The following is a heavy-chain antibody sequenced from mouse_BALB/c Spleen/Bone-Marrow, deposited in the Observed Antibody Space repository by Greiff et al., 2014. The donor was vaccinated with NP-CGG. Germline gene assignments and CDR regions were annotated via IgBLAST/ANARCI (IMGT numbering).Heavy chain of an antibody. CDR3: ARRFITTAAWFAY. V-gene: IGHV1S29*02. CDR2: IYPYNGGT. CDR1: GYTFTDYN. D-gene: IGHD1-2*01. Sequence: VQLKQSGPELVKPGASVKISCKASGYTFTDYNMHWVKQSHGKSLEWIGYIYPYNGGTGYNQKFKSKATLTVDNSSSTAYMELRSLTSEDPAVYYCARRFITTAAWFAYWGQGTLVTVSA. J-gene: IGHJ3*01.